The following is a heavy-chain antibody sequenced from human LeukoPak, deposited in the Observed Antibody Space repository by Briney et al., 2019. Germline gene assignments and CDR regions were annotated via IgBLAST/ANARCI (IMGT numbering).Heavy chain of an antibody. CDR3: ARGDRITMIVVVNPYGMDV. CDR2: INPNSGGT. D-gene: IGHD3-22*01. J-gene: IGHJ6*02. Sequence: ASVKVSCKASGGTFSSYAISWVRQAPGQGLEWMGWINPNSGGTNYAQKFQGRVTMTRDTSISTAYMELSRLRSDDTAVYYCARGDRITMIVVVNPYGMDVWGQGTTVTVSS. CDR1: GGTFSSYA. V-gene: IGHV1-2*02.